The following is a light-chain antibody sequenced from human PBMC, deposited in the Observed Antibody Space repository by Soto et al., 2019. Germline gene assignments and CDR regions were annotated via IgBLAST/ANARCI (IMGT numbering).Light chain of an antibody. CDR2: LTSDGSH. CDR1: SGHSSYA. V-gene: IGLV4-69*01. J-gene: IGLJ1*01. Sequence: QSVLTQSPSASASLGASVKLTCTLSSGHSSYAIAWHQQQPEKGPRYLMKLTSDGSHYKGGGIPDRFSGSSSGAERYLTISSLQSEDEADYYCQTWGTGIQVFGTGTKLTV. CDR3: QTWGTGIQV.